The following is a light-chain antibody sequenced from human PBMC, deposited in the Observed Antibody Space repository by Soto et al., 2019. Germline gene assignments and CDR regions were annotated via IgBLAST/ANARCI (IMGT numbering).Light chain of an antibody. Sequence: QAVLTQPASVSGSPGQSITISCTGTSSDVGAYTYVSWYQQHPGKAPKVMIFEVSHRPSGVSDRFSSSKSGNTASLTISGLQADDEADYYCISYASSGLYVFGTGTKVTVL. CDR2: EVS. V-gene: IGLV2-14*01. CDR3: ISYASSGLYV. J-gene: IGLJ1*01. CDR1: SSDVGAYTY.